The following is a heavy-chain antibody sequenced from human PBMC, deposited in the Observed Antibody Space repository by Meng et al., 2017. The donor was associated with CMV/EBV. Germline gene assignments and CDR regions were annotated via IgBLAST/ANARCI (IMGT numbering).Heavy chain of an antibody. D-gene: IGHD6-19*01. Sequence: GGSLRLSCAVSGLTVSSNYMSWVRQAPGKGLEWVSVIYSGGTTGYADSVRGRFTISRGKSKNTLYLQMNSLRVEYTAVYYCERSSGWYAFDMWGQGTMVTVSS. J-gene: IGHJ3*02. CDR2: IYSGGTT. CDR3: ERSSGWYAFDM. V-gene: IGHV3-53*01. CDR1: GLTVSSNY.